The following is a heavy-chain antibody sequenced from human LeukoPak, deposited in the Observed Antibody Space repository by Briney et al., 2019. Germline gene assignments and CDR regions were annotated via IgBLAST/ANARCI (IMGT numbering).Heavy chain of an antibody. CDR1: GGSISSYY. CDR3: ARHVPKQRLVPLFDY. D-gene: IGHD6-13*01. Sequence: SETLSLTCTVSGGSISSYYWSWIRQPPGKGLEWIGYIYYSGSTNYNPSLKSRVTISVDTSKNQFSLKLSSVTAADTAVYYCARHVPKQRLVPLFDYWGQGTLVTVSS. J-gene: IGHJ4*02. V-gene: IGHV4-59*08. CDR2: IYYSGST.